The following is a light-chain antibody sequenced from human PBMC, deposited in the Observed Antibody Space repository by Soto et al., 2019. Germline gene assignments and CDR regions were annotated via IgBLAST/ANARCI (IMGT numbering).Light chain of an antibody. CDR1: QSVGNS. Sequence: EIVLTQSPATLSLSPGERATLSCRASQSVGNSFAWYQQKPGQAPRLLIYDASKRATGIPARFSGSGSGTDFTLPISSLEPEDFAVYSCQQRRNWPLTFGGGTKVEIK. J-gene: IGKJ4*01. CDR2: DAS. V-gene: IGKV3-11*01. CDR3: QQRRNWPLT.